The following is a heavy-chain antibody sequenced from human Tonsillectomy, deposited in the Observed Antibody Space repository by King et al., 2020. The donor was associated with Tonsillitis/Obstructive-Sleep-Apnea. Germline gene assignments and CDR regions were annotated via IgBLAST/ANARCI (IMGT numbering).Heavy chain of an antibody. J-gene: IGHJ6*03. CDR1: GITFSSYG. V-gene: IGHV3-33*01. D-gene: IGHD3-3*01. Sequence: VQLVESGGGVVQPGRSLRLSGGASGITFSSYGMYWVRQTPGKGLEWVATIWNDGSKEYYADSVKGRFTVSRDNSKNTLYLHMNSLRVEEPAVYYCARGHSFVYSSYYMDVWRTGTTVTVSS. CDR3: ARGHSFVYSSYYMDV. CDR2: IWNDGSKE.